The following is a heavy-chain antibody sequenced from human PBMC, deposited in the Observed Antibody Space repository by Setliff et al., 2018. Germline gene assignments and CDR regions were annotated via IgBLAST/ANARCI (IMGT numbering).Heavy chain of an antibody. V-gene: IGHV1-18*01. Sequence: SVQVSCKTAGYALNSYGLTWVRQAPGQGLEWMGWISPYNGHTNSAQKLQGRVTMTTDTSTNTAYMELRSLRSDDTAMYFCAFSSLSLCSGGNRPNVFDVWGQGTMVTVSS. J-gene: IGHJ3*01. CDR1: GYALNSYG. CDR2: ISPYNGHT. CDR3: AFSSLSLCSGGNRPNVFDV. D-gene: IGHD2-15*01.